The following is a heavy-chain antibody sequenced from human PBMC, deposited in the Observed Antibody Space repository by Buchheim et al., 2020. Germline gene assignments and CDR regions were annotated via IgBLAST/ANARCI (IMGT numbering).Heavy chain of an antibody. D-gene: IGHD6-6*01. J-gene: IGHJ6*02. CDR1: GFTFSSYA. V-gene: IGHV3-30-3*01. CDR3: ARAKTLAARRSSGMDV. Sequence: QVQLVESGGGVVQPGRSLRLSCAASGFTFSSYAMHWVRQAPGKGLEWVAVISYDGSNKYYADSVKGRFTISRDNSKNTLYLQMNSLRAEDTAVYYWARAKTLAARRSSGMDVWGQGTT. CDR2: ISYDGSNK.